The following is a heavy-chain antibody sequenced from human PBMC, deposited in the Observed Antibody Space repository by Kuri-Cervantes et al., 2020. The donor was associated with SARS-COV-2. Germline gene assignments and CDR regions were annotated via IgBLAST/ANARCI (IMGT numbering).Heavy chain of an antibody. V-gene: IGHV3-23*01. Sequence: ETLSLTCAVYGGSFSGYYWSWVRQAPGKGLEWVSAISGSGRSTYYADSVKGRFTFSRGNSKNTLYLQMNSLRAEDTVVYYCAKDPGYCSSTSCPGGAFDPWGQGTLVTVSS. CDR2: ISGSGRST. J-gene: IGHJ5*02. CDR3: AKDPGYCSSTSCPGGAFDP. CDR1: GGSFSGYY. D-gene: IGHD2-2*01.